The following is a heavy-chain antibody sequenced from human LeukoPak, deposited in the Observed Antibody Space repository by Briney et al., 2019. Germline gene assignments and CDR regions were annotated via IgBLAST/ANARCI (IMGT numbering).Heavy chain of an antibody. V-gene: IGHV3-30-3*01. CDR1: GFTFSSYA. Sequence: PGRSLRLSCAASGFTFSSYAMHWVRQAPGKGLEWVAVISYDGGNKYYADSVKGRFTISRDNSKNTLYLQMNSLRAEDTAVYYCARRGIAVAGTSITLNYFDYWGQGTLVTVSS. D-gene: IGHD6-19*01. J-gene: IGHJ4*02. CDR3: ARRGIAVAGTSITLNYFDY. CDR2: ISYDGGNK.